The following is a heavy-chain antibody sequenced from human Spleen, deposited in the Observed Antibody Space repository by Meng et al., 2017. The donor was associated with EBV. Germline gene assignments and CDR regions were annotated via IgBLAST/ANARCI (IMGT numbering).Heavy chain of an antibody. CDR3: ARDLSGRFDP. J-gene: IGHJ5*02. CDR2: LPSDGGNT. D-gene: IGHD1-26*01. V-gene: IGHV3-30*03. CDR1: GCTFSGYG. Sequence: VELGGAGGAPVEPGGSLRLSCAASGCTFSGYGMFWVRQAPGKGPEWVAILPSDGGNTYYSDSVKGRFTISRDNSKKTLYLQMNSLRAEDSAVYYCARDLSGRFDPWGQGTLVTVSS.